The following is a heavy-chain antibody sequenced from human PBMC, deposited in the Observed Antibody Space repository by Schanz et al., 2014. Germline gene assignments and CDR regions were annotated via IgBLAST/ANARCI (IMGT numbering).Heavy chain of an antibody. Sequence: QVQLVQSGAEVKKPGSSVKVSCKASVGTFSTYTISWVRQAPGQGLEWMGRISAYTGGTNYAQKLQDRVTMTTDTSTTTAYMELRSLRSDDTAVYFCARGRHDYGDPQTVDYWGQGTLVTVSS. CDR2: ISAYTGGT. D-gene: IGHD4-17*01. J-gene: IGHJ4*02. V-gene: IGHV1-18*01. CDR1: VGTFSTYT. CDR3: ARGRHDYGDPQTVDY.